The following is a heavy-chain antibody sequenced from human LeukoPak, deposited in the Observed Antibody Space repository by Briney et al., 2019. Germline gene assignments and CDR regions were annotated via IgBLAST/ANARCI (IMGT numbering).Heavy chain of an antibody. V-gene: IGHV3-23*01. D-gene: IGHD3-10*01. J-gene: IGHJ4*02. Sequence: GGSLRLSCAASGFTFSSYAMSWVRQAPGKGLEWVSAISGSGGSTYYADSVKGRFTISRDNSKNSLYLQMNSLRAEDTALYYCAKDWNYYGSGSSHWGQGTLVTVSP. CDR2: ISGSGGST. CDR3: AKDWNYYGSGSSH. CDR1: GFTFSSYA.